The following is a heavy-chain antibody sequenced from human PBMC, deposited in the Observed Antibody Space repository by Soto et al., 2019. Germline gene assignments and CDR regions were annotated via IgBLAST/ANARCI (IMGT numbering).Heavy chain of an antibody. V-gene: IGHV3-53*02. CDR1: GFTVSSSY. J-gene: IGHJ4*02. D-gene: IGHD1-26*01. CDR3: ASSSKASGRGLYVGSPDY. CDR2: IYADGGT. Sequence: EVQLVETGGGLIQPGGSLRLSCAASGFTVSSSYMSWVRQAPGKGLEWVSIIYADGGTFYADSVKGRFTISRDNPKNTLYLQMNSLRAEDTAVYYCASSSKASGRGLYVGSPDYGGQGTLVTVSS.